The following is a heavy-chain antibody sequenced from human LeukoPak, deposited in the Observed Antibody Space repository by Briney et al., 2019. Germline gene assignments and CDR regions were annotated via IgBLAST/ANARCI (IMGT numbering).Heavy chain of an antibody. CDR1: GNTFTAYY. CDR3: ARAPNSLYSSDWYFDL. CDR2: INPNGGGT. J-gene: IGHJ2*01. Sequence: GASVKVSCKASGNTFTAYYMHWVRQAPGQGLEWMGWINPNGGGTNYAQKFQDRVTMTRDTSISTAYMELSSLRSDDTAVYYCARAPNSLYSSDWYFDLWGRGTLVTVSS. D-gene: IGHD6-19*01. V-gene: IGHV1-2*02.